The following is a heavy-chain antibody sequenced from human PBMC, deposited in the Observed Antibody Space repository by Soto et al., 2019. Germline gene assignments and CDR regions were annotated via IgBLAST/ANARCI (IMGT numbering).Heavy chain of an antibody. D-gene: IGHD3-16*01. J-gene: IGHJ3*02. Sequence: PGGSLRLSCAASGFTFNTYAMSWVPQAPGQGLEWVSAISGSGFSTYYADSVKGRFSISSDSSKNTLFLQMSSLRADDTAVYFCATFTFGRPFDTWGQGTMVTVSS. V-gene: IGHV3-23*01. CDR1: GFTFNTYA. CDR2: ISGSGFST. CDR3: ATFTFGRPFDT.